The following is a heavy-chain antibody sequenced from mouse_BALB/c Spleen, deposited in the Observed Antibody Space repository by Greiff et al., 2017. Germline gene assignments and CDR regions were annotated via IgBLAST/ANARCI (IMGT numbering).Heavy chain of an antibody. J-gene: IGHJ4*01. CDR2: INPSNGRT. CDR1: GYTFTSYW. CDR3: AHYAMDY. Sequence: QVQLKQPGAELVKPGASVKLSCKASGYTFTSYWMHWVKQRPGQGLEWIGEINPSNGRTNYNEKFKSKATLTVDKSSSTAYMQLSSLTSEDSAVYYCAHYAMDYWGQGTSVTVSS. V-gene: IGHV1S81*02.